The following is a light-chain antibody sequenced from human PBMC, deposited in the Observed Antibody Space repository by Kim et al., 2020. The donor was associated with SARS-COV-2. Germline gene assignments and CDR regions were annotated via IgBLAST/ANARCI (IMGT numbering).Light chain of an antibody. CDR2: YDS. CDR1: NIGSKY. Sequence: SYELTQPPSVSVAPGKTATITCGGNNIGSKYVHWYQQRPGQAPVLVICYDSDRPSGIPERFSGSNSGTTATLTVSRVEAGDEADYYCQVWDDSTDHWVLGGGTQLTVL. CDR3: QVWDDSTDHWV. J-gene: IGLJ3*02. V-gene: IGLV3-21*04.